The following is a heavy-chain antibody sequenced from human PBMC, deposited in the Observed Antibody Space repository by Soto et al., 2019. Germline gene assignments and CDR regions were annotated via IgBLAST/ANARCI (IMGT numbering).Heavy chain of an antibody. V-gene: IGHV3-33*01. CDR3: ARENHDSSGYYFYFDY. D-gene: IGHD3-22*01. Sequence: GGSLRLSCATSGVTFSGYGMHWVRQAPGKGLEWVAVIWYDGSNQYYADSVKGRFTISRDNSNHMLFLQLNSLRAEDTAVYYCARENHDSSGYYFYFDYWGQGTLVTVSS. CDR1: GVTFSGYG. J-gene: IGHJ4*02. CDR2: IWYDGSNQ.